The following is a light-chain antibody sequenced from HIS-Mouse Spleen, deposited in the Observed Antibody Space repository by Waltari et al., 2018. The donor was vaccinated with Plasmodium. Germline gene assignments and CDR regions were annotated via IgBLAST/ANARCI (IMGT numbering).Light chain of an antibody. V-gene: IGKV3-15*01. CDR1: QSVSSN. CDR3: QQYNNWLSLT. J-gene: IGKJ4*01. CDR2: GAS. Sequence: EIVMTQSPATLSVSPGERATLSCRASQSVSSNLAWYQQKPCQAPRLLIYGASTRVTGIPARFSGSGSGTEFTLTISSMQSEDFAVYYCQQYNNWLSLTFGGGTKVEIK.